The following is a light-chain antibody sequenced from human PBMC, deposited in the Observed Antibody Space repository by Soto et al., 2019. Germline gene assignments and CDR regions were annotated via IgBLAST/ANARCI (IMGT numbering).Light chain of an antibody. J-gene: IGKJ1*01. V-gene: IGKV1-39*01. CDR2: AAS. CDR1: QSISSY. CDR3: QQSYSTPRT. Sequence: DIQMTQSPSGLSASVGERVAMSCRASQSISSYLNWYQQKPGKAPKLLIYAASSLQSGVPSRFSGSGPGTDFTLTISSLQPEDFATYYCQQSYSTPRTFGQGTKVDI.